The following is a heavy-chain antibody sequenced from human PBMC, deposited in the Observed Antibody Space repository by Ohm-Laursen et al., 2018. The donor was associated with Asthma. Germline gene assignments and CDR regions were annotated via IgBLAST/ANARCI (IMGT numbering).Heavy chain of an antibody. D-gene: IGHD3-10*01. V-gene: IGHV3-30*03. J-gene: IGHJ4*02. CDR2: ISYDGSSK. CDR3: ARPSITMVRGELDY. Sequence: SLRLSCTASGFTFSSYGMHWVRQAPGKGLEWVAVISYDGSSKYYADSVKGRFTISRDNSKNTLYLQMNSLRAEDTAVYYCARPSITMVRGELDYWGQGTLVTVSS. CDR1: GFTFSSYG.